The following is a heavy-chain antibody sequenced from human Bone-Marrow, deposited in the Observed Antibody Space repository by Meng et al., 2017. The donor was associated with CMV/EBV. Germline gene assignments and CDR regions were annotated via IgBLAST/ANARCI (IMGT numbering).Heavy chain of an antibody. Sequence: ASVKVSCKASGYTFTNYYMHWVRQAPGQGLEWLGIINPSGGSAMYAQNLQGRVTMTRDTSTSTIYMELSSLRSEDTAVYYCARGGTYDFWSGYRFGAGGDYWGQGTLVTVSS. CDR1: GYTFTNYY. J-gene: IGHJ4*02. V-gene: IGHV1-46*01. CDR3: ARGGTYDFWSGYRFGAGGDY. CDR2: INPSGGSA. D-gene: IGHD3/OR15-3a*01.